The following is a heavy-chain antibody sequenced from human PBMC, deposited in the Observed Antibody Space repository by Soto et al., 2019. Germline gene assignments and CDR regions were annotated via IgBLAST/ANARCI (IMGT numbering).Heavy chain of an antibody. CDR1: GFTFSSYW. CDR3: VRTSLVVAAATREDY. V-gene: IGHV3-74*01. J-gene: IGHJ4*02. D-gene: IGHD2-15*01. CDR2: INSDGSST. Sequence: GSLRLSCAASGFTFSSYWMXWVRQAPGKGLVWVSRINSDGSSTSYADSVKGRFTISRDNAKNTLYLQMNSLRAEDTAVYYCVRTSLVVAAATREDYWGQGTLVTVSS.